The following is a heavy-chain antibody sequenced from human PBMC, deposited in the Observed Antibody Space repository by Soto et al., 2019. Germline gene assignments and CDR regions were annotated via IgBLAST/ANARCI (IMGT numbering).Heavy chain of an antibody. CDR1: GGSFSGYY. V-gene: IGHV4-34*01. D-gene: IGHD6-13*01. CDR3: ARGVSSSSPYYYYMDV. J-gene: IGHJ6*03. Sequence: SETLSLTCAVYGGSFSGYYWSWIRQPPGKGLEWIGEINHSGSTNYNPSLKSRVTISVDTSKNQFSLKLSSVTAADTAVYYCARGVSSSSPYYYYMDVWGKGTTVTVSS. CDR2: INHSGST.